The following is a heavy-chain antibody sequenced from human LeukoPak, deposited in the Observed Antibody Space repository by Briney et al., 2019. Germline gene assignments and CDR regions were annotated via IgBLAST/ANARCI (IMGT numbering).Heavy chain of an antibody. D-gene: IGHD6-13*01. Sequence: PGGSLRLSCAASGFTFSNYAMSWVRQAPGKGLEWVSTTVGGGTDTFYASSVKGRFTVSRDNSRNTLYLQMNSPTVEDTAVYYCTRRSSAAGRQYFDYWGQGTLVTVSS. CDR3: TRRSSAAGRQYFDY. CDR2: TVGGGTDT. V-gene: IGHV3-23*01. J-gene: IGHJ4*02. CDR1: GFTFSNYA.